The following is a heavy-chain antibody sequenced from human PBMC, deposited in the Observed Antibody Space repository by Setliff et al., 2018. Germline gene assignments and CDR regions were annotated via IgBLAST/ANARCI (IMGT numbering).Heavy chain of an antibody. Sequence: SETLSLTCTVSGDSISSGTYYWSWIRQPAGKGLEWVGHILTSGSTGYNPSLRSRVTISIDTSKNQFSLKLSSVTAADTAVYYCSRQGRAPGYWGQGTLVTVSS. CDR1: GDSISSGTYY. CDR2: ILTSGST. CDR3: SRQGRAPGY. V-gene: IGHV4-61*09. J-gene: IGHJ4*02.